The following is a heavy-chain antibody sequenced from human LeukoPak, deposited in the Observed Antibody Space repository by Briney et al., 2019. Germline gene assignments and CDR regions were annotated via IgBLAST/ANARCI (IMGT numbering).Heavy chain of an antibody. V-gene: IGHV1-69*13. D-gene: IGHD3-10*01. J-gene: IGHJ6*03. Sequence: SVKVSCKASGGTFSSYAISWVRQAPGQGLEWMGGIIPIFGTANYAQKFRGRVTITADESTSTAYMELSSLRSEDTAVYYCAREAYYYYGWGGRDYYYYYYMDVWGKGTTVTVSS. CDR1: GGTFSSYA. CDR2: IIPIFGTA. CDR3: AREAYYYYGWGGRDYYYYYYMDV.